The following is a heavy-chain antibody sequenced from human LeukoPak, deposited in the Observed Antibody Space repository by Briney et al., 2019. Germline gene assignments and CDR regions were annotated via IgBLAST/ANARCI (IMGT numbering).Heavy chain of an antibody. CDR2: TSGSGGST. D-gene: IGHD6-19*01. CDR3: AKGKSSGWYPSHFDY. Sequence: GGSLRLSCAASGFTFGSYAMSWVRQAPGKGLEWVSATSGSGGSTYYADSVKGRFTISRDNSKNTLYLQMNSLRAEDKAVYYCAKGKSSGWYPSHFDYWGQGTLVTVSS. V-gene: IGHV3-23*01. CDR1: GFTFGSYA. J-gene: IGHJ4*02.